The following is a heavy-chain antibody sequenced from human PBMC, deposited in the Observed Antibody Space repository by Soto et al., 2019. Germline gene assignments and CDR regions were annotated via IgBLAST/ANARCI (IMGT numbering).Heavy chain of an antibody. J-gene: IGHJ4*01. CDR3: ARGLGSCGY. CDR2: IIAYSGST. CDR1: GYTFTSYG. V-gene: IGHV1-18*01. Sequence: ASVKVSCKASGYTFTSYGISWVRQAPGQGLEWMGWIIAYSGSTNYAHKLQGRVTITTDTSTSTVYMELRCLRSEDTAVYYCARGLGSCGYWGRRTLVTVSS. D-gene: IGHD6-25*01.